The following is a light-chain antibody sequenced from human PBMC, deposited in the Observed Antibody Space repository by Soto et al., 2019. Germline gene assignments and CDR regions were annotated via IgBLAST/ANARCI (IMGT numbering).Light chain of an antibody. Sequence: DIQMTQSPSSLSASVGDTVTITCRASQDIINHLAWYQQRPGKVHNLMIYRANTLNSGVPSRFRGSGSGTHFTLTISGLQPEDVATYYCQNYHVGHGTFGQRTRLEIK. CDR2: RAN. CDR3: QNYHVGHGT. J-gene: IGKJ5*01. CDR1: QDIINH. V-gene: IGKV1-27*01.